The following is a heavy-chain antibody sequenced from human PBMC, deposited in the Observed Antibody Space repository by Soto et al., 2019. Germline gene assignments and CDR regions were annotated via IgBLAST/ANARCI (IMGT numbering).Heavy chain of an antibody. CDR1: GGSITSANW. CDR2: ISHSGIT. CDR3: ASWLVGAPFDS. D-gene: IGHD1-26*01. V-gene: IGHV4-4*02. Sequence: SETLSLTCAVSGGSITSANWWTWVRQPPGGGLEWIGEISHSGITNYKASLKSRVTMSVDKTKNDVSLKLTSVTAADTGVYYCASWLVGAPFDSWGHGTLVTVSS. J-gene: IGHJ4*01.